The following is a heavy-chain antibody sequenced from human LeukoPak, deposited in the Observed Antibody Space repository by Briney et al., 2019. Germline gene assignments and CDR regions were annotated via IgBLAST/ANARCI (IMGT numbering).Heavy chain of an antibody. CDR3: ARDRRTYYDILTGYYYYYYYMDV. V-gene: IGHV3-21*04. Sequence: GGSLRLSCAASGFTFSRYSMNWVRQAPGKGLEWVSSISISSNYIYYTDSVKGRFTISRDNAKNSLYLQMNSLRAEDTAVYYCARDRRTYYDILTGYYYYYYYMDVWGKGTTVTISS. J-gene: IGHJ6*03. D-gene: IGHD3-9*01. CDR1: GFTFSRYS. CDR2: ISISSNYI.